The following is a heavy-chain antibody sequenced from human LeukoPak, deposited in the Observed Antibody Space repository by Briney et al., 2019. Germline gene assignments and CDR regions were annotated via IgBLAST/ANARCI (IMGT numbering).Heavy chain of an antibody. CDR2: INHSGST. Sequence: SETLSLTCAVHGWSFSGYYWTWIRQSPGKGLEWIGEINHSGSTSYNPSLKSRVTISVDTFKTQFSLKLTSVAAADTAVYYCAASYSDSSGYDPVEDYWGQGTLVTVSS. V-gene: IGHV4-34*01. CDR3: AASYSDSSGYDPVEDY. D-gene: IGHD3-22*01. CDR1: GWSFSGYY. J-gene: IGHJ4*02.